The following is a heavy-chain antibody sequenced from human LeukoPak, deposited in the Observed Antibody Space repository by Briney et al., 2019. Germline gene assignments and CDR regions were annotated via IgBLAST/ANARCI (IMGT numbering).Heavy chain of an antibody. CDR1: GGSISSHY. CDR2: IYYSGGT. D-gene: IGHD2-15*01. CDR3: ARVSCSGGSCYSFDY. J-gene: IGHJ4*02. V-gene: IGHV4-59*08. Sequence: SETLSLTCTVSGGSISSHYWSWIRQPPGKGLEWIGYIYYSGGTYYNRSLKNRITISVDTSKNQFSLTLSSVTAADTAVYYCARVSCSGGSCYSFDYWGQGTLVTVSS.